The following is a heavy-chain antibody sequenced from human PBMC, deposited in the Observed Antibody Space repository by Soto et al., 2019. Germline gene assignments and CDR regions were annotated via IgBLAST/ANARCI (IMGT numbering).Heavy chain of an antibody. J-gene: IGHJ6*03. CDR2: INHSGST. CDR3: ARGSPVLFTTMVRAGEGNYYYYMDV. Sequence: SETLSLTCAVYGGSFSGYYWSWIRQPPGKGLEWIGEINHSGSTNYNPSLKSRVTISVDTSKNQFSLKLSSVTAADTAVYYCARGSPVLFTTMVRAGEGNYYYYMDVWGKGTKVTVSS. V-gene: IGHV4-34*01. D-gene: IGHD3-10*01. CDR1: GGSFSGYY.